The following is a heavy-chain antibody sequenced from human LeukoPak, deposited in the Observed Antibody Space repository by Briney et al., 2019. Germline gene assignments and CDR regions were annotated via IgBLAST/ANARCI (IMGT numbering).Heavy chain of an antibody. Sequence: ASVKVSCKAYGYSFTTYGINWVRQAPGQGLEWLGWIAPKNGNTNYLQKFQARLTLTADTSTSTVYMELRSLTFDDSAMYYCARDASAYNRGQGALVTVS. CDR2: IAPKNGNT. CDR3: ARDASAYN. V-gene: IGHV1-18*01. D-gene: IGHD1-1*01. J-gene: IGHJ4*02. CDR1: GYSFTTYG.